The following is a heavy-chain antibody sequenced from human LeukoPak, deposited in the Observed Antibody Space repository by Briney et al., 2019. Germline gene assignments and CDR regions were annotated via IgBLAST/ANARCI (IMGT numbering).Heavy chain of an antibody. D-gene: IGHD1-26*01. J-gene: IGHJ3*01. CDR3: ATEGGSSAAFAF. CDR2: IRSDGKYK. CDR1: GFTFDDYG. V-gene: IGHV3-30*02. Sequence: GGSLRLSCAASGFTFDDYGMSWVRQAPGKGLEWVAYIRSDGKYKPCADSVKGRFTISRDNSKNTMYLQMNSLRIDDTAVYYCATEGGSSAAFAFWGQGTEVTVSS.